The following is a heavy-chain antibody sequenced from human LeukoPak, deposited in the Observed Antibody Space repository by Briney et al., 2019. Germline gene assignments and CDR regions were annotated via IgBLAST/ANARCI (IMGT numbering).Heavy chain of an antibody. D-gene: IGHD2-21*01. CDR1: GGSFSGYY. Sequence: SSETLSLTCAVYGGSFSGYYWSWIRQPPGKGLEWIGEINHSGSTNYNPSLKSRVTISVDTSKNQFSLKLSSVTAADTAVYYCARHIHSLHAFDIWGQGTMVTVSS. CDR2: INHSGST. CDR3: ARHIHSLHAFDI. V-gene: IGHV4-34*01. J-gene: IGHJ3*02.